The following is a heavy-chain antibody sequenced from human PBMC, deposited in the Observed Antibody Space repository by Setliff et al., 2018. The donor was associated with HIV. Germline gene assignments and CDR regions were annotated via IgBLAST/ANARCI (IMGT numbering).Heavy chain of an antibody. J-gene: IGHJ4*02. Sequence: SVKVSCKASGGTLSSSAFSWVRQAPGQGVEWMGGIIPILCMTSYAQKFQGRATITADISTSTAYLEPSSLRSEDTALFYCVCRTVVAGKGLPPDSWGQGTLVTVSS. CDR3: VCRTVVAGKGLPPDS. V-gene: IGHV1-69*10. CDR1: GGTLSSSA. D-gene: IGHD6-19*01. CDR2: IIPILCMT.